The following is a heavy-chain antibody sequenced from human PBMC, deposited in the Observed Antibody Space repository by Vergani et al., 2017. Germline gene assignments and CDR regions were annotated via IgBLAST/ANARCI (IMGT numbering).Heavy chain of an antibody. CDR1: GGSISSSSYY. V-gene: IGHV4-61*01. J-gene: IGHJ4*02. CDR2: IYYSGST. Sequence: QLQLQESGPGLVKPSETLSLTCTVSGGSISSSSYYWSWIRQPPGKGLEWIGYIYYSGSTNYNPSLKSRVTISVDTSKNQFSLKLSSVTAADTAVYYCAREESTEPLFDYWGQGTLVTVSS. CDR3: AREESTEPLFDY. D-gene: IGHD1-14*01.